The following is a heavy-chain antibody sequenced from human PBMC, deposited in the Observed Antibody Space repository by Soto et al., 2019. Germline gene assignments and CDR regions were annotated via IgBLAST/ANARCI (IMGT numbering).Heavy chain of an antibody. J-gene: IGHJ6*02. D-gene: IGHD1-7*01. V-gene: IGHV3-33*01. CDR1: EFTFSNYG. CDR3: ARDDEYSGNCMDV. Sequence: QVQLVESGGGVVQPGRSLRLSCAASEFTFSNYGMHWVRQAPGKGLEWVAVILNDGSNRYHADSVKDRFTISRDNSKNTLYLQMNSLRAEDAAVYYCARDDEYSGNCMDVLGQGATVTVS. CDR2: ILNDGSNR.